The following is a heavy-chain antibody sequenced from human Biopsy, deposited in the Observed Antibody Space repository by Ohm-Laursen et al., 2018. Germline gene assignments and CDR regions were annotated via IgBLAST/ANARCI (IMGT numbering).Heavy chain of an antibody. CDR2: ISPYFGNT. D-gene: IGHD2-15*01. Sequence: ASVKGSCKASGYSFTSYGMNWVRQAPGQGLEWVGWISPYFGNTNSTQKLQARVTLSTETSTDTAYMELRSLRYDDTAIYYCVREGLDCAGGTCYSGPLDLWGQGTLITVSS. CDR3: VREGLDCAGGTCYSGPLDL. J-gene: IGHJ4*03. V-gene: IGHV1-18*01. CDR1: GYSFTSYG.